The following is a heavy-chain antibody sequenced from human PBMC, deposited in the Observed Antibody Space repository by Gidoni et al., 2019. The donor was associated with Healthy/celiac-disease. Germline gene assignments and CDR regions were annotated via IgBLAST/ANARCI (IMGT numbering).Heavy chain of an antibody. D-gene: IGHD6-19*01. CDR1: GFTFSSYE. V-gene: IGHV3-48*03. CDR3: ARDRWLVQRYYYYGMDV. Sequence: EVQLVESGGGLVQPGGSLRLSCAASGFTFSSYEMNWVRQAPGKGLEWVSYISSSGSTIYYADSVKGRFTISRDNAKNSLYLQMNSLRAEDTAVYYCARDRWLVQRYYYYGMDVWGQGTTVTVSS. CDR2: ISSSGSTI. J-gene: IGHJ6*02.